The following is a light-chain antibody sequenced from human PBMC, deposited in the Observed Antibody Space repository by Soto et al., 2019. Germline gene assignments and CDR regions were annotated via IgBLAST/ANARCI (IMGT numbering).Light chain of an antibody. CDR2: EVS. Sequence: QSALTQPASVSGSPGQSITISCTGTSSDVGGYNYVSWYQQHPGKAPKLMIYEVSNRPSGVSNRFSGSKSGNTASLTISGLQADDEADYYCRSYTSSSTPVFGTGTKLTVL. CDR1: SSDVGGYNY. J-gene: IGLJ1*01. V-gene: IGLV2-14*01. CDR3: RSYTSSSTPV.